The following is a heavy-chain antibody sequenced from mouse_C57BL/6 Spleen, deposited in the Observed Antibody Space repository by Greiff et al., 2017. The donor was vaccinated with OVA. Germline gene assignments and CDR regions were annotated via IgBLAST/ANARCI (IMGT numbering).Heavy chain of an antibody. CDR2: ISYDGSN. Sequence: ESGPGLVKPSQSLSLTCSVTGYSITSGYYWNWIRQFPGNKLEWVGYISYDGSNNYNPSLKNRISITRDTTKNQFFLKLNSVTTEDTATYYCARRLRFDYWGQGTTLTVSS. CDR3: ARRLRFDY. V-gene: IGHV3-6*01. J-gene: IGHJ2*01. D-gene: IGHD2-2*01. CDR1: GYSITSGYY.